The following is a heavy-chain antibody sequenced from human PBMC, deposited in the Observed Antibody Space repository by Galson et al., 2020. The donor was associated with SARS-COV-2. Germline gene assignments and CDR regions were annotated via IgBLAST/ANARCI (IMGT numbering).Heavy chain of an antibody. D-gene: IGHD2-15*01. J-gene: IGHJ6*03. CDR1: GGSFSGYY. CDR3: ASHPTAATHDYYYYYYMDV. V-gene: IGHV4-34*01. Sequence: SQTLSLTCAVYGGSFSGYYWSWIRQPPGKGLEWIGEINHSGSTNYNPSLKSRVTISVDTSKNQFSLKLSSVTAADTAVYYCASHPTAATHDYYYYYYMDVWGKGTTVTVSS. CDR2: INHSGST.